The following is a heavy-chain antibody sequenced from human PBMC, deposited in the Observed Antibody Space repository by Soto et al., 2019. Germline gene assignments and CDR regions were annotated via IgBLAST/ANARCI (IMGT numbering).Heavy chain of an antibody. J-gene: IGHJ3*02. CDR2: IYPGDSDT. D-gene: IGHD2-21*02. Sequence: GESLKISCKGSGYSFTSYWIGWVRQMPGKGLEWMGIIYPGDSDTRYSPSFQGQVTISADKSISTAYLQWSSLKASDTAMYYCARPFPTDCGGDCYSGAIDAFDIWGQGTMVTVSS. V-gene: IGHV5-51*01. CDR3: ARPFPTDCGGDCYSGAIDAFDI. CDR1: GYSFTSYW.